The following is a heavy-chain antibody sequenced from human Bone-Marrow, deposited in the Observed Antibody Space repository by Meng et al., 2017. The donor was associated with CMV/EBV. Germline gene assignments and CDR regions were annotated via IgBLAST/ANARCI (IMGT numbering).Heavy chain of an antibody. Sequence: ASVKVSCKASGYTFTSYYMHWVRQAPGQGLERMGIINPSGGSTSYAQKFQGRVTMTRDTSTSTVYMELSSLRSEDTAVYYCARDRYCSSTSCPHGMDVWGQGTTVTVSS. V-gene: IGHV1-46*01. CDR1: GYTFTSYY. D-gene: IGHD2-2*01. J-gene: IGHJ6*02. CDR2: INPSGGST. CDR3: ARDRYCSSTSCPHGMDV.